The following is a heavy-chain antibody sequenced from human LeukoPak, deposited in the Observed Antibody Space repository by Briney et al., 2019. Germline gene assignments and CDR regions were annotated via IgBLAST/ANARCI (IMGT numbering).Heavy chain of an antibody. CDR2: IYTSGGT. Sequence: SETLSLTCTVSGDSISSYYWSWIRQPPGKGLEWIGYIYTSGGTNYIPSLKGRVTISIDTPKNQFSLKLSSVTAADSAVYYCARLTRLSTSPDRYYLDCWGQRTLVTVSS. CDR3: ARLTRLSTSPDRYYLDC. V-gene: IGHV4-4*09. D-gene: IGHD6-6*01. J-gene: IGHJ4*02. CDR1: GDSISSYY.